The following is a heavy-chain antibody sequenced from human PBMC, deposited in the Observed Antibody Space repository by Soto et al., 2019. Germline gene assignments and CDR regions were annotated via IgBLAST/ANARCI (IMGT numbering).Heavy chain of an antibody. CDR1: GDTFSSYA. CDR2: IIPIFGTA. CDR3: ARPNGGYVN. D-gene: IGHD5-12*01. J-gene: IGHJ4*02. V-gene: IGHV1-69*01. Sequence: QVQLVQSGAEVTKPGSSVQVSCKASGDTFSSYAISWVRQDNGQGLEWMGGIIPIFGTANYAQKFQGRVTITADASTSTAYMELSSLRSEDTAVYDCARPNGGYVNWGQGTMVTVSS.